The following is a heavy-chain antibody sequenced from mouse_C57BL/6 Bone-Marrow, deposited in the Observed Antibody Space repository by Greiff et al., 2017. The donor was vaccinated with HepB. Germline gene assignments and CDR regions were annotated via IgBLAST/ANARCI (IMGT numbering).Heavy chain of an antibody. CDR3: AREPSTMITTWYFDY. D-gene: IGHD2-4*01. Sequence: QVQLQQPGAELVKPGASVKLSCKASGYTFTSYWMHWVKQRPGQGLEWIGMIHPNSGSTNYNEKFKSKATLTVDKSSSTAYMQLSSLTSEYSAVYYCAREPSTMITTWYFDYWGQGTTLTVSS. J-gene: IGHJ2*01. CDR1: GYTFTSYW. V-gene: IGHV1-64*01. CDR2: IHPNSGST.